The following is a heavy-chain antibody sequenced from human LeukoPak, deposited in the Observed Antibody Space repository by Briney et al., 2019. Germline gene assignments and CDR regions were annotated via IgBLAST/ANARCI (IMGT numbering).Heavy chain of an antibody. D-gene: IGHD1-26*01. Sequence: PSETLSLTCTVSGGSISSYYWSWIRQPAGKGLEWIGRIYTSGSTNYNPSLKSRVTMSVGTSKNQFSLKLSSVTAADTAVYYCARSGGATDLYYYYYYGMDVWGQGTTVTVSS. V-gene: IGHV4-4*07. CDR2: IYTSGST. J-gene: IGHJ6*02. CDR3: ARSGGATDLYYYYYYGMDV. CDR1: GGSISSYY.